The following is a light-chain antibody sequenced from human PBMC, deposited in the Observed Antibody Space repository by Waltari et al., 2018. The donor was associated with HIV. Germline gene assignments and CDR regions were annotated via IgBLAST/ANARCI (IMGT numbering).Light chain of an antibody. Sequence: DIQMTQSPYSLSASIGDRVTITCRASQTVTTYLNWYQQKPGKAPKLLIYAASSLQSGVPSRFSGSGSGTEFTLTISSLQPEDFATYYCQQSFNNPRSFGQGTKVEVK. CDR3: QQSFNNPRS. V-gene: IGKV1-39*01. J-gene: IGKJ1*01. CDR1: QTVTTY. CDR2: AAS.